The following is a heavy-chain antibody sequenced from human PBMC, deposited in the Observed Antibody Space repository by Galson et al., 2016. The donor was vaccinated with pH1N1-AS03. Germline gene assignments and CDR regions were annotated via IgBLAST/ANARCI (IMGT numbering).Heavy chain of an antibody. D-gene: IGHD6-13*01. Sequence: SLRLSCAASGFIFTHYSMHWVRQAPGKGLEWVAVMSYEGTTTYYADSVKGRFTISRDNSKNTLYLQMNSLRTEDTALYYCAREEGGSGSNWLQTDAFDIWGQGTMVTVSS. CDR3: AREEGGSGSNWLQTDAFDI. V-gene: IGHV3-30-3*01. CDR2: MSYEGTTT. J-gene: IGHJ3*02. CDR1: GFIFTHYS.